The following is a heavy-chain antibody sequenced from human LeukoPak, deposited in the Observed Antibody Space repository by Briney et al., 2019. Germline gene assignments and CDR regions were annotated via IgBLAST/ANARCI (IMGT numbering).Heavy chain of an antibody. CDR3: ARDQGGLDWYFDL. Sequence: SETLSHTCTVSGGSISSYYWSWIRQPAGRGLEWIGRIYTSGSTNYNPSLKSRVTMSVDTSKNQFSLELSSVTAADTAVYYCARDQGGLDWYFDLWGRGTLVTVSS. CDR1: GGSISSYY. J-gene: IGHJ2*01. CDR2: IYTSGST. V-gene: IGHV4-4*07. D-gene: IGHD3-16*01.